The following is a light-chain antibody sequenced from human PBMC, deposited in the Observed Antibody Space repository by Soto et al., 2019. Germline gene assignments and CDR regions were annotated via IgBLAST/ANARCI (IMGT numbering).Light chain of an antibody. CDR3: HQYGSSPWT. CDR1: QTVSSAR. J-gene: IGKJ1*01. Sequence: EIVLTQSPGTLSLSPGERATLSCRASQTVSSARLAWFQQKPGQAPRLLIYGASSRAPGIPDRFSGSGSETDFTLTITRLESEDFEVYSCHQYGSSPWTLGQGTKVDIK. V-gene: IGKV3-20*01. CDR2: GAS.